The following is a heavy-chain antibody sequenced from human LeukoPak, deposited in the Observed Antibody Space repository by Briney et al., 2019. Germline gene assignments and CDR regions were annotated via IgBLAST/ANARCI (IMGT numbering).Heavy chain of an antibody. Sequence: GGSLRLSCAASGFTVSSNYMSWVRQAPGKGLEWVSVIYSGGSTYYADSVKGRFTISRDNSKNMLYLQMNSLRAEDTAVYYCARTDCSGGSCYSPAYFQHWGQGTLVTVSS. D-gene: IGHD2-15*01. CDR2: IYSGGST. CDR3: ARTDCSGGSCYSPAYFQH. J-gene: IGHJ1*01. V-gene: IGHV3-66*02. CDR1: GFTVSSNY.